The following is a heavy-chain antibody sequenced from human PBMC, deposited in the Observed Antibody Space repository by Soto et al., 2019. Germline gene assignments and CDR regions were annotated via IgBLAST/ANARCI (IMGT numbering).Heavy chain of an antibody. D-gene: IGHD2-2*02. CDR1: GGSISSTNW. CDR3: ATLPPRIELAVLPIPT. CDR2: IYHSGST. V-gene: IGHV4-4*02. Sequence: QVQLQESGPGLVKPSGTLSLTCAVSGGSISSTNWWSWVRQSPVKGLEWIGEIYHSGSTNYNPSLRGRVTISVDKSNNQFSLKIRSVTAADTAMYYCATLPPRIELAVLPIPTWGQGTLVTVTS. J-gene: IGHJ4*02.